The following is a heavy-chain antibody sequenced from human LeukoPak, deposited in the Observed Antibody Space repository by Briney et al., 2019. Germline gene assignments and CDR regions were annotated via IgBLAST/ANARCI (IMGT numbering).Heavy chain of an antibody. CDR3: ARGTPSLGYCSGGSCYSFDY. CDR1: GGSISSYY. D-gene: IGHD2-15*01. Sequence: SETLSLTCTVSGGSISSYYWSWIRQPPGKGLEWIGYIYYSGSTNYNPSLKSRVTISVDTSKNQFSLKLSSVTAADTAVYYCARGTPSLGYCSGGSCYSFDYWGQGTLVTVSS. CDR2: IYYSGST. V-gene: IGHV4-59*12. J-gene: IGHJ4*02.